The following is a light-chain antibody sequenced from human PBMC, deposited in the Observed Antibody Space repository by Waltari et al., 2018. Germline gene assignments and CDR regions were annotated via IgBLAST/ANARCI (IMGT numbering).Light chain of an antibody. CDR2: LTP. CDR1: SSNIGAGYD. J-gene: IGLJ2*01. CDR3: QSYDSGHLV. V-gene: IGLV1-40*01. Sequence: QSVLTQPPSVSGAPGQRVTISCTGSSSNIGAGYDVHWYQQLPGTAPKLLIHLTPHRPSGVPDRFSGSRSGTSASLAITGLQAEDEADYYCQSYDSGHLVFGGGTKLTVL.